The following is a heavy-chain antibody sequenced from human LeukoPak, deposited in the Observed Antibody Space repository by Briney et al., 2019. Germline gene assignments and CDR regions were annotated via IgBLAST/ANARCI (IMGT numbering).Heavy chain of an antibody. CDR2: IYSGDNT. CDR1: GFTASSNY. J-gene: IGHJ4*02. V-gene: IGHV3-53*01. CDR3: AGRRRDGYFDY. Sequence: GGSLRLSCAASGFTASSNYMTWVRQAPGKGLEWVSLIYSGDNTYYADSVKGRFTISRDNSNNTLYFQMNSLRAEDTAVYYCAGRRRDGYFDYWGQGTLVTVSS. D-gene: IGHD5-24*01.